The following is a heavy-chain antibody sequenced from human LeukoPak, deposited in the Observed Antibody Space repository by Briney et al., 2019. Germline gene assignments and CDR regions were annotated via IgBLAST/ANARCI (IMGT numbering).Heavy chain of an antibody. D-gene: IGHD3-10*01. Sequence: GASVKVSCKASGYTFTSYDINWVRQATGQGLEWMGWMNPNSGNTGYAQKFQGRVTITRNTSISTAYMELSSLRSEDTAVYYCARAIGYGSGSYYSNYYYYMDVWGKGTTVTISS. CDR1: GYTFTSYD. CDR3: ARAIGYGSGSYYSNYYYYMDV. J-gene: IGHJ6*03. CDR2: MNPNSGNT. V-gene: IGHV1-8*03.